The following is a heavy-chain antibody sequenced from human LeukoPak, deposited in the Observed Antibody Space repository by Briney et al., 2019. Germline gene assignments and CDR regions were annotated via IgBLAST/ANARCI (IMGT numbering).Heavy chain of an antibody. D-gene: IGHD3-9*01. V-gene: IGHV4-39*01. CDR3: ARVVLRYFDWLLGSNAFDI. J-gene: IGHJ3*02. Sequence: PSETLSPTCTVSGGSISSSSYYWGWIRQPPGKGLEWIGSIYYSGSTYYNPSLKSRVTISVDTSKNQFSLKLSSVTAADTAVYYCARVVLRYFDWLLGSNAFDIWGQGTMVTVSS. CDR1: GGSISSSSYY. CDR2: IYYSGST.